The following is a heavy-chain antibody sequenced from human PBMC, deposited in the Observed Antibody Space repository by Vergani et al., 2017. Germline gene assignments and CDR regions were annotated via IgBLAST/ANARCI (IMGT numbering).Heavy chain of an antibody. CDR1: GFSFPGYA. CDR3: TKGSRGYTGYFFDY. V-gene: IGHV3-23*01. Sequence: EVQLLESGGGLVQPGGSLSLSCKASGFSFPGYALSWVRQAPGKGLEWVSSVSGSSATPYYADSVKGRFIISRDNSKNTLHLQMNSLRADDTAVYYCTKGSRGYTGYFFDYWGQGTLATVSS. D-gene: IGHD5-12*01. J-gene: IGHJ4*02. CDR2: VSGSSATP.